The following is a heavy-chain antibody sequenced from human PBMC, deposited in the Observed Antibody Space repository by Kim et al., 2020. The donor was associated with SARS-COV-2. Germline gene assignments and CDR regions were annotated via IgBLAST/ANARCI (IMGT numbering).Heavy chain of an antibody. CDR2: IIPIFGTA. D-gene: IGHD6-19*01. J-gene: IGHJ6*02. V-gene: IGHV1-69*13. Sequence: SVKVSCKASGGTFSSYAISWVRQAPGQGLEWMGGIIPIFGTANYAQKFQGRVTITADESTSTAYMELSSLRSEDTAVYYCAKTGYSSGWMYYYYYGMDVWGQGTTVTVSS. CDR1: GGTFSSYA. CDR3: AKTGYSSGWMYYYYYGMDV.